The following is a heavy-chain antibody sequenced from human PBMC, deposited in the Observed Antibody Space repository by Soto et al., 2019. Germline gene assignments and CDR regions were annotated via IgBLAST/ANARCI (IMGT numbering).Heavy chain of an antibody. CDR1: GFTFSSYA. CDR2: ISGSGGST. Sequence: GGSLRLSCAASGFTFSSYAMSWVRQAPGKGLEWVSAISGSGGSTFYVDSVKGRFTISRDNSKNTLYLQMNSLRVEDTAVYYCAKGAHSSSSRGMDVWGQGTTVTVS. J-gene: IGHJ6*02. D-gene: IGHD6-6*01. CDR3: AKGAHSSSSRGMDV. V-gene: IGHV3-23*01.